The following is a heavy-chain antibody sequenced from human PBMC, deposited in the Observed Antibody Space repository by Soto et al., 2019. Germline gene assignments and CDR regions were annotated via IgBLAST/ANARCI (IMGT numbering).Heavy chain of an antibody. CDR1: GGTFSSYA. CDR2: IIPIFGTA. Sequence: SVKVSCKASGGTFSSYAISWVRQAPGQGLEWMGGIIPIFGTANYAQKFQGRVTITADESTSTAYMELSSLRSEDTAVYYCARDPRPSSYYDSSGYSPYYFDYWGQGTLVTVSS. CDR3: ARDPRPSSYYDSSGYSPYYFDY. D-gene: IGHD3-22*01. V-gene: IGHV1-69*13. J-gene: IGHJ4*02.